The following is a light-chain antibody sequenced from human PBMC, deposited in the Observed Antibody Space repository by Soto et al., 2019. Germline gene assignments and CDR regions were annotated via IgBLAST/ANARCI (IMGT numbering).Light chain of an antibody. CDR3: AAWDDEGV. Sequence: QSVLTQPPSASGTPGQRVTISCSGSSSNIGSNTVNWYQQLPGTAPKLLIYSNNQRPSGVPDRFSGSKSGTSASLAISGLQSEDEADYYCAAWDDEGVFGGGTKLTVL. CDR1: SSNIGSNT. V-gene: IGLV1-44*01. J-gene: IGLJ2*01. CDR2: SNN.